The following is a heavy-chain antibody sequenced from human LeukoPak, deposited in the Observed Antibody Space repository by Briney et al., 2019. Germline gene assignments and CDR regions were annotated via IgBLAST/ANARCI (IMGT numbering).Heavy chain of an antibody. CDR2: ISSGSSTT. J-gene: IGHJ4*02. CDR1: GFTFSPLG. D-gene: IGHD3-22*01. Sequence: GGSLRLSCAASGFTFSPLGMNWVRQAPGRGLEWVSYISSGSSTTYYADSVKGRFTISRDNAKNSLYLQVNSLRAEDTAVYYCARNYYDSSAYYYFDYWGQGTLVTVSS. V-gene: IGHV3-48*01. CDR3: ARNYYDSSAYYYFDY.